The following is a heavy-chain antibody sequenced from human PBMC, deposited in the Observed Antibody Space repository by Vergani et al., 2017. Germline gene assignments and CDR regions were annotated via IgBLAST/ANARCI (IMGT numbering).Heavy chain of an antibody. J-gene: IGHJ4*02. CDR2: IYHSGST. D-gene: IGHD4-17*01. CDR3: ARRTYGDYLDY. Sequence: QVQLQESGPGLVKPSQTLSPTCAVSGYSISSGYYWGWIRQPPGKGLEWIGSIYHSGSTYYNPSLKSRVTISVDTSKNQFSLKLSSVTAADTAVYYCARRTYGDYLDYWGQGTLVTVSS. CDR1: GYSISSGYY. V-gene: IGHV4-38-2*01.